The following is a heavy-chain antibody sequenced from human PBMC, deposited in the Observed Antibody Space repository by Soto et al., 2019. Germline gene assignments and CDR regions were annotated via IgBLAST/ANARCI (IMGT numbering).Heavy chain of an antibody. D-gene: IGHD5-12*01. J-gene: IGHJ4*02. V-gene: IGHV3-74*01. CDR2: IYRDGTT. Sequence: PGGSLRLSCAVSGFSLNNYWMHWVRQRPGKGPVWVARIYRDGTTSYADSVKGRFTISRDNAKNTVSLQMNSLKDEDTAVYYCMRGNTGYANFDYWGQGTLVTVSS. CDR1: GFSLNNYW. CDR3: MRGNTGYANFDY.